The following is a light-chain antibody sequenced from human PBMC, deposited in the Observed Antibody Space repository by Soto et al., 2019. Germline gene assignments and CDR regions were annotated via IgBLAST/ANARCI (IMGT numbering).Light chain of an antibody. CDR2: KFS. CDR3: MKGIYWTQYT. J-gene: IGKJ2*01. Sequence: DVVLTQSPLSLPVILGQPASISCRSSQSLVYSDGITHLSWVHQRPGQAPRRLIYKFSNRGSGVRVILGCSATVTDYIMKIIKVEVEDVVVLYCMKGIYWTQYTFGQGTKLEIK. CDR1: QSLVYSDGITH. V-gene: IGKV2-30*01.